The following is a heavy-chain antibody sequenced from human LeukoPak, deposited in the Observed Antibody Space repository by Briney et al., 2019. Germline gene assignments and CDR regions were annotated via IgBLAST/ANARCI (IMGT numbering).Heavy chain of an antibody. CDR2: IKQDGSEK. Sequence: PGGSLRLSCAASGFTFSSYWMSWVRQAPGKGLEWVANIKQDGSEKYYVGSVKGRFTISRDNAKNSLYLQMNSLRAEDTAVYYCARDTRDGYSSGWYAYWGQGTLVTVSS. CDR1: GFTFSSYW. V-gene: IGHV3-7*01. D-gene: IGHD6-19*01. CDR3: ARDTRDGYSSGWYAY. J-gene: IGHJ4*02.